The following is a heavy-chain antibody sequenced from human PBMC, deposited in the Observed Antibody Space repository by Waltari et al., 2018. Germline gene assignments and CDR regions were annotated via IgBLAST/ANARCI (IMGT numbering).Heavy chain of an antibody. CDR1: GGSISSYY. CDR2: IYYSGST. J-gene: IGHJ5*02. V-gene: IGHV4-59*01. D-gene: IGHD2-8*01. Sequence: QVQLQESGPGLVKPSETLSLTCTVSGGSISSYYWSWIRQPPGKELEWIGYIYYSGSTNYNPSLKSRVTISVDTSKNQFSLKLSSVTAADTAVYYCARRVGYCTNGVCYNWFDPWGQGTLVTVSS. CDR3: ARRVGYCTNGVCYNWFDP.